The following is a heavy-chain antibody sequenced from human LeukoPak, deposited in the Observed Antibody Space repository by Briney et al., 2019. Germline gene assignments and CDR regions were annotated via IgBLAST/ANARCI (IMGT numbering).Heavy chain of an antibody. D-gene: IGHD3-22*01. CDR1: GYTFTSYY. V-gene: IGHV1-46*01. J-gene: IGHJ4*02. CDR2: INPSGGST. Sequence: ASVKVSCKASGYTFTSYYMHWVRQAPGQGLEWMGIINPSGGSTSYAQKFQGRVTMTRDTSTSTVYMELSSLRSEDTAVYYCARGGDLRYYYGSSGYYYFDYWGQGTLVTVSS. CDR3: ARGGDLRYYYGSSGYYYFDY.